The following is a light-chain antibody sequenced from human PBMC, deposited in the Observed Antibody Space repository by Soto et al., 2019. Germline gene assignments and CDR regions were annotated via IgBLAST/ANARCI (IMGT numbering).Light chain of an antibody. CDR1: QSVSTFY. J-gene: IGKJ4*01. Sequence: EVVLTQSPGTLSLSPGERATLSCRASQSVSTFYLAWYQQKPGQAPRLLMYGTSTRATGIPDRFSGSGSGTDFTLTISRLEPEDLAVYYCQQYGSSPITFGGGTKVEIK. CDR2: GTS. CDR3: QQYGSSPIT. V-gene: IGKV3-20*01.